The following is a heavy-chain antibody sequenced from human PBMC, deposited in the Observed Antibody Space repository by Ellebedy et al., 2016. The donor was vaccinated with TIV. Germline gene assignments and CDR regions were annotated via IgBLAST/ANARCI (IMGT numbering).Heavy chain of an antibody. CDR3: AREHLIHTPCFGL. CDR1: GGTFSTYA. D-gene: IGHD2-15*01. V-gene: IGHV1-69*06. J-gene: IGHJ5*02. Sequence: SVKVSXKTSGGTFSTYAIAWVRQAPGQGLEWIGGIIPTFRTANYAQKFQGRVTITADTSTATAYMELITLTSEDTAVYYCAREHLIHTPCFGLWGQGTLVTVSS. CDR2: IIPTFRTA.